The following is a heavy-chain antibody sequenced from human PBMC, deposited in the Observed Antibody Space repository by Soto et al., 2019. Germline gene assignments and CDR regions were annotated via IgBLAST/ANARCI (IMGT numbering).Heavy chain of an antibody. CDR2: IYHSGST. V-gene: IGHV4-4*02. CDR1: GGSISSSNW. J-gene: IGHJ6*02. D-gene: IGHD3-10*01. Sequence: LSLTCAVSGGSISSSNWWSWVRQPPGKGLEWIGEIYHSGSTNCNPSLKSRVTISVDKSKNQFSLKLSSVTAADTPVYYCARDGRLLWCGESNPPYGMDLWGQGTRAAVSS. CDR3: ARDGRLLWCGESNPPYGMDL.